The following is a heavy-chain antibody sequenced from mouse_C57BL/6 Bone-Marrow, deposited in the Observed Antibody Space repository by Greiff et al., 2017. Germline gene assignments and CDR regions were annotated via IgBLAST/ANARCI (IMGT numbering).Heavy chain of an antibody. CDR1: GYTFTSYW. CDR3: ARRRHRVTSDY. CDR2: IYPGSGST. Sequence: VQLLQPGAELVKPGASVKMSCKASGYTFTSYWITWVKQRPGQGLEWIGDIYPGSGSTNYNEKFKSKATLTVDTSSSTAYMQLSSLTSEDSAVYYCARRRHRVTSDYWGQGTTLTVSS. V-gene: IGHV1-55*01. D-gene: IGHD2-1*01. J-gene: IGHJ2*01.